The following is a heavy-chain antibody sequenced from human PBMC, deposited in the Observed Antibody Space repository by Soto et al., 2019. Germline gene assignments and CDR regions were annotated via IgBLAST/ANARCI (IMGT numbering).Heavy chain of an antibody. CDR1: GGSFSGYY. J-gene: IGHJ4*02. D-gene: IGHD2-15*01. CDR3: ARLYCSGGSCTFDY. Sequence: SETLSLTCAVYGGSFSGYYWSWIRQPPGKGLEWIGEINHSGSTNYNPSLKSRVTISVDTSKNQFSLKLSSVTAADMAVYYCARLYCSGGSCTFDYWGQGTLVTVSS. CDR2: INHSGST. V-gene: IGHV4-34*01.